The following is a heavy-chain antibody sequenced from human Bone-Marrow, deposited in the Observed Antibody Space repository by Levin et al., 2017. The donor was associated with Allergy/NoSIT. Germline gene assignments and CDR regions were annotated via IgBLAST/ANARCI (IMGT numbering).Heavy chain of an antibody. CDR2: IYWDDDK. V-gene: IGHV2-5*02. D-gene: IGHD2-21*01. Sequence: SGPTLVKPTQTLTLTCTFSGFSLSTVGVGVGWIRQPPGRALEWLALIYWDDDKRYSPSLETRLTITKDTSENQVVLTMTDMETVDTATYFCAHRLKRAIGAFDIWGQGTMVAVSS. J-gene: IGHJ3*02. CDR3: AHRLKRAIGAFDI. CDR1: GFSLSTVGVG.